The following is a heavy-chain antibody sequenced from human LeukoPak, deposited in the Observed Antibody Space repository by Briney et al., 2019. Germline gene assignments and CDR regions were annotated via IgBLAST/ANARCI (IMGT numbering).Heavy chain of an antibody. CDR2: INPNSGGT. CDR1: GYTFTGYY. CDR3: ARAGSYSSGWYNWFDP. Sequence: ATVKVSCKASGYTFTGYYKHWVRQAPGQGPEWMGWINPNSGGTNYAQKFQGRVTMTRDTSISTAYMELSRLRSDDTAVYYCARAGSYSSGWYNWFDPWGQGTLVTVSS. J-gene: IGHJ5*02. D-gene: IGHD6-19*01. V-gene: IGHV1-2*02.